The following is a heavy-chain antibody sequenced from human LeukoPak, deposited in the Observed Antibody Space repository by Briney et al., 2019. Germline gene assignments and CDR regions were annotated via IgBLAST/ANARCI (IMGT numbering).Heavy chain of an antibody. D-gene: IGHD3-22*01. CDR3: AREMVEGATYYYDSSVAFDI. CDR1: GGSFSGYY. V-gene: IGHV4-34*01. CDR2: INHSGST. Sequence: SETLSLTCAVYGGSFSGYYWSWIRQPPGKGLEWIGEINHSGSTNYNPSLKSRVTISVDTSKNQFSLKLSSVTAADTAVYYCAREMVEGATYYYDSSVAFDIWGQGTMVTVSS. J-gene: IGHJ3*02.